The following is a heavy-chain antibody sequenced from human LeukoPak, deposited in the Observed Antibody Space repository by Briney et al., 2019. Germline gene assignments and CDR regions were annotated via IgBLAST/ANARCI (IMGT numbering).Heavy chain of an antibody. V-gene: IGHV4-39*01. D-gene: IGHD6-13*01. CDR1: GGSVSSSSYY. Sequence: SETLSLTCTVSGGSVSSSSYYWGWIRQPPWKGLEWIGSIYYSGSTYYNPSLKSRVTISVDTSKNQFSLKLSSVTAADTAVYYCARRLAGTEDYWGQGTLVTVSS. CDR2: IYYSGST. CDR3: ARRLAGTEDY. J-gene: IGHJ4*02.